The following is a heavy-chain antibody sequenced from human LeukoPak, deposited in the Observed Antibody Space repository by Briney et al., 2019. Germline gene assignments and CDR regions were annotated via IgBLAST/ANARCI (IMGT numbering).Heavy chain of an antibody. CDR2: INEDGSEK. Sequence: GGSLRLSCAASGFTFSSYAMSWVRQVPGKGLEWMANINEDGSEKNYVDSVKGRFTISRDNSKSTVFLQMNTLRPEDTGVYSCGKDTINTEFWGQGTLVSVSA. CDR1: GFTFSSYA. J-gene: IGHJ4*02. CDR3: GKDTINTEF. D-gene: IGHD3-9*01. V-gene: IGHV3-7*03.